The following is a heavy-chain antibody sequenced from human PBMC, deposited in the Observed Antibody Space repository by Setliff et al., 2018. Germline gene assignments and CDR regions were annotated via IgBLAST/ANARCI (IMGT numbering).Heavy chain of an antibody. J-gene: IGHJ6*02. Sequence: GESLKISCKGSGYSFTSYWIGWVRQMPGKGLEWMGIIYPGDSDTRYSPSFQGQVTISADKSISTAYRQGSSLKASDTAMYYCARYDSSGYHYYYGMDVWGQGTTVTVSS. CDR2: IYPGDSDT. D-gene: IGHD3-22*01. CDR3: ARYDSSGYHYYYGMDV. CDR1: GYSFTSYW. V-gene: IGHV5-51*01.